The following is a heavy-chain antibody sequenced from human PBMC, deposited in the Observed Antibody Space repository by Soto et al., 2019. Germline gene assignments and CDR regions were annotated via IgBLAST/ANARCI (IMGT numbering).Heavy chain of an antibody. Sequence: EVQLLESGGGLVQPGGSLRLSCAASGFTFSDYAMNWVRQAPGKGLEWVSGISGSGGDTYYADSVNGRFTISRDNSKNTLYLQMSGLRAEDTAVYLCAKGGCSGVSCGWFDPWGQGTLVTVSS. V-gene: IGHV3-23*01. CDR1: GFTFSDYA. J-gene: IGHJ5*02. D-gene: IGHD2-15*01. CDR3: AKGGCSGVSCGWFDP. CDR2: ISGSGGDT.